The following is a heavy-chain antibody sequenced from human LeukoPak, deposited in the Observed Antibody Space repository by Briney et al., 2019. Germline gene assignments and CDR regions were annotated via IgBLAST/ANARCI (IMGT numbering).Heavy chain of an antibody. V-gene: IGHV1-58*02. Sequence: ASVKVSCKASGFTFTSSAMQWVRQARGQRLEWIGWIVVGSGNTNYAQKFQGRVTITADESTSTAYMELSSLRSEDTAVYYCARGSGSYRNYYYYYMDVWGKGTTVTISS. CDR1: GFTFTSSA. D-gene: IGHD3-16*02. CDR3: ARGSGSYRNYYYYYMDV. CDR2: IVVGSGNT. J-gene: IGHJ6*03.